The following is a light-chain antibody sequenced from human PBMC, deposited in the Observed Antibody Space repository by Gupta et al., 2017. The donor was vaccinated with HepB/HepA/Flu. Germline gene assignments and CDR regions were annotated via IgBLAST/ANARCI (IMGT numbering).Light chain of an antibody. Sequence: DIQMTQSPYSVSAAVGDRVTITCRASQSISSSLNWYQQKPGKAPKLLIYAASSLQSGVPSRFSGGGSGTDFTLTISSLQPEDFATYYCQQSYSTPLTFGGGTQVEIE. V-gene: IGKV1-39*01. CDR1: QSISSS. J-gene: IGKJ4*01. CDR3: QQSYSTPLT. CDR2: AAS.